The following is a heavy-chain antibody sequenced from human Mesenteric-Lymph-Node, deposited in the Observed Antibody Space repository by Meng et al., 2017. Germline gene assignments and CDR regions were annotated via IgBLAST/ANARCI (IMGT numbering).Heavy chain of an antibody. J-gene: IGHJ4*02. CDR1: GFTFSDYY. V-gene: IGHV3-11*04. CDR3: ARDLAVAGRLGFDY. CDR2: ISNDDNTI. Sequence: GESLKISCAAFGFTFSDYYMTWIRQAPGKGLEWISYISNDDNTIYYADSVKGRFTISRDNAKNSLYLQLNSLRAEDTAVYYCARDLAVAGRLGFDYWGQGTLVTVSS. D-gene: IGHD6-19*01.